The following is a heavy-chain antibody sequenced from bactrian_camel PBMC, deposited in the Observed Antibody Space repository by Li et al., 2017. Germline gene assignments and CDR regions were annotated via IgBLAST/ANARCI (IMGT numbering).Heavy chain of an antibody. D-gene: IGHD4*01. CDR2: IWWNGDST. V-gene: IGHV3S40*01. Sequence: QLVESGGGLVQSGGSLRVSCAASGFTFSSCDMKWVRLAPGKEREGVATIWWNGDSTSYTDAVRGRFTISQDNARNTVYLQMNSLKPEDTATYYCAATVIRAALCPNSPNLYMHWGQGTQVTVS. CDR3: AATVIRAALCPNSPNLYMH. J-gene: IGHJ4*01. CDR1: GFTFSSCD.